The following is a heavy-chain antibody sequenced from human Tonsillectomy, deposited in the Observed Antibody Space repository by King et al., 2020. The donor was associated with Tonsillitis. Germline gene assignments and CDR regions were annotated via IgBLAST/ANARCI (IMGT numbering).Heavy chain of an antibody. CDR3: TGASRPGYINTWDVFDY. J-gene: IGHJ4*02. CDR2: LRSKAFGGTT. D-gene: IGHD6-13*01. V-gene: IGHV3-49*03. Sequence: DVQLVESGGDLVQPGRSLRLSCTASGFTFGDYAMSWFRQAPGRGLEWVSFLRSKAFGGTTEYAASVKGRFTISRDDSKSIAYLQMNSLKTEDTAVYYCTGASRPGYINTWDVFDYWGQGTLVAVSS. CDR1: GFTFGDYA.